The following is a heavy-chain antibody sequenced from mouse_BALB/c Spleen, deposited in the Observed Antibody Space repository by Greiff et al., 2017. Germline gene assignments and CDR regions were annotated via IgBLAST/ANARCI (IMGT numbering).Heavy chain of an antibody. D-gene: IGHD2-1*01. CDR3: ASYYGNYGGFAY. J-gene: IGHJ3*01. CDR2: ISSGSSTI. CDR1: GFTFSSFG. Sequence: EVKLMESGGGLVKPGGSRKLSCAASGFTFSSFGMHWVRQAPEKGLEWVAYISSGSSTIYYADTVKGRFTISRDNPKNTLFLQMTSLRSEDTAMYYCASYYGNYGGFAYWGQGTLVTVSA. V-gene: IGHV5-17*02.